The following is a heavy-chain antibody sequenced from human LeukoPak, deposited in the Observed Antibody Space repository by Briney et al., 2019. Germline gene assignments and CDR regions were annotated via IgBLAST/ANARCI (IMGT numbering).Heavy chain of an antibody. CDR3: VRGGGARDWNDGGF. D-gene: IGHD1-1*01. V-gene: IGHV3-48*03. J-gene: IGHJ3*01. Sequence: RPGGSLRLSCAASGFTFSSYEMNWVRQAPGKGPEWVSYISSNGSTIYYADSVKGRFTISRDNAKNSLYLQMNRLRAEDTAVYYCVRGGGARDWNDGGFWGQGTMVTVSS. CDR2: ISSNGSTI. CDR1: GFTFSSYE.